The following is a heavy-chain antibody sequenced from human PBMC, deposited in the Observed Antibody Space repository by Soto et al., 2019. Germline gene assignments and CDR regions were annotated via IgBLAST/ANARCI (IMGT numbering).Heavy chain of an antibody. Sequence: SVKVSCKASGGTFSNYVVNWVRQAPGQGLEWMGRIIPISGAANYAQKFQGRVTITAEKSTSTSYMELSSLRSEDTAVYYCARDMTRTVVPYFYFWGQGTLVTVSS. CDR3: ARDMTRTVVPYFYF. J-gene: IGHJ4*02. V-gene: IGHV1-69*06. D-gene: IGHD1-7*01. CDR2: IIPISGAA. CDR1: GGTFSNYV.